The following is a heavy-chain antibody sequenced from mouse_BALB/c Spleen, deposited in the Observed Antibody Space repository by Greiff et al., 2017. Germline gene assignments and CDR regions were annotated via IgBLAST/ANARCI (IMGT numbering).Heavy chain of an antibody. D-gene: IGHD2-14*01. CDR3: ARGEYEYAMDY. CDR2: ILPGSCST. Sequence: QVQLQQSGAELMKPGASVKISCKATGYTFSSYWIEWVKQRPGHGLEWIGEILPGSCSTNYNEKLKGKATFTADTTANTDYMELSSLTSEDSAVYYFARGEYEYAMDYWGQGTSVTVSS. J-gene: IGHJ4*01. V-gene: IGHV1-9*01. CDR1: GYTFSSYW.